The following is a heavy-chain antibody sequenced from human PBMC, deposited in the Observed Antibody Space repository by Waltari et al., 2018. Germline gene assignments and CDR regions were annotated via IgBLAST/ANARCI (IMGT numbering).Heavy chain of an antibody. V-gene: IGHV1-8*01. J-gene: IGHJ4*02. Sequence: QVQLVQSGAEVKKPGASVKVSCKASGYTFTSYDINWVRQATGQGLEWMGWMNPNRGNTGYAKKFQGRVTMTRNTSISTAYMELSSLRSEDTAVYYCARYSSSSGWYFDYWGQGTLVTVSS. CDR1: GYTFTSYD. CDR3: ARYSSSSGWYFDY. CDR2: MNPNRGNT. D-gene: IGHD6-6*01.